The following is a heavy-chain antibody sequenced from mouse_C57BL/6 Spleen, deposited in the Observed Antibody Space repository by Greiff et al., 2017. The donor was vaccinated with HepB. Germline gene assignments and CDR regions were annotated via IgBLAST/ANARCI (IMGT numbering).Heavy chain of an antibody. Sequence: EVQLQQSGPELVKPGASVKIPCKASGYTFTDYNMDWVKQSHGKSLEWIGDINPNNGGTIYNQKFKGKATLTVDKSSSTAYMELRSLTSEDTAVYYCAREGWDERDFDYWGQGTTLTVSS. D-gene: IGHD4-1*01. V-gene: IGHV1-18*01. J-gene: IGHJ2*01. CDR3: AREGWDERDFDY. CDR2: INPNNGGT. CDR1: GYTFTDYN.